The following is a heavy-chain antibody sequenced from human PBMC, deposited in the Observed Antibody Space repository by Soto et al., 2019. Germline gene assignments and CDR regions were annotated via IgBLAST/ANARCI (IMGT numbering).Heavy chain of an antibody. D-gene: IGHD3-22*01. CDR3: AREAITMIVVGHKAFDI. CDR2: INWNGGST. J-gene: IGHJ3*02. Sequence: GGSLRLSCAASGFTFVDYGMSWVRQAPGKGLEWVSGINWNGGSTGYADSVKGRFTISRDNAKNSLYLQMTSLRAEDTALYYCAREAITMIVVGHKAFDIWGQGTMVTVSS. V-gene: IGHV3-20*04. CDR1: GFTFVDYG.